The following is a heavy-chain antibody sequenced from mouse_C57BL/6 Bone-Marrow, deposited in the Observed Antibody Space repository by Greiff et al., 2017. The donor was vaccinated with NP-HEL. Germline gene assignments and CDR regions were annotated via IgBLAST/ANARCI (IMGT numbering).Heavy chain of an antibody. CDR2: ILPGSGST. J-gene: IGHJ4*01. CDR3: ARRRNYRNRGAMDY. D-gene: IGHD2-1*01. Sequence: QVQLQQSGAELMKPGASVKLSCKTTGYTFTGYWIEWVKQRPGHGLEWIGEILPGSGSTNYNEKFKGKATFTADTSANTAYMQLSSLTTEDSAIYYCARRRNYRNRGAMDYRGQGTTVTVAS. CDR1: GYTFTGYW. V-gene: IGHV1-9*01.